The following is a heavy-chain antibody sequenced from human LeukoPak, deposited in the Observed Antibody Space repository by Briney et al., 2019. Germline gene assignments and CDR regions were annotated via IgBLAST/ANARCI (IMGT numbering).Heavy chain of an antibody. J-gene: IGHJ4*02. CDR3: ARKLLYYDRSGPSFDY. V-gene: IGHV3-23*01. D-gene: IGHD3-22*01. CDR2: ISPETVTT. CDR1: GFTFSSYA. Sequence: GGSLGLSCVASGFTFSSYAMSWVRQAPGKGLEWVSAISPETVTTLYADSVKGRFIISRDNSKDTLNLQMNSLRAEDTAVYYCARKLLYYDRSGPSFDYWGQGTLVTVSS.